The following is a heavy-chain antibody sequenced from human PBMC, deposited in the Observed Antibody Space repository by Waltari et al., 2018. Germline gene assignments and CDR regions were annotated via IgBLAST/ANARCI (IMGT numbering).Heavy chain of an antibody. CDR3: ARRRDGYNRPRNLDY. J-gene: IGHJ4*02. D-gene: IGHD5-12*01. CDR1: GGSFSGSY. Sequence: QVQLQQWGAGLLKPSETLSLPCAVYGGSFSGSYWICIRQPPGKGLEWIGEINHSGSTNYNPSLKSRVTISVDTSKNQFSLKLSSVTAADTAVYYCARRRDGYNRPRNLDYWGQGTLVTVSS. CDR2: INHSGST. V-gene: IGHV4-34*01.